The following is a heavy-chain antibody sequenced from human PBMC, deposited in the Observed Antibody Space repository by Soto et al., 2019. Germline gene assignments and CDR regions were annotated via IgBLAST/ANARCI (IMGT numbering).Heavy chain of an antibody. J-gene: IGHJ6*02. V-gene: IGHV3-30-3*01. Sequence: QVQLVESGGGVVQPGRSLRLSCAASGFTFSSYAMHWVRQAPGKGLEWVAVISYDGSNKYYADSVKGRFTISRDNSKNTLYLQMNSLRAEDTAVYYCARDLPGGSSPYYYYGMDVWGQGTTVTVSS. CDR1: GFTFSSYA. CDR2: ISYDGSNK. CDR3: ARDLPGGSSPYYYYGMDV. D-gene: IGHD2-2*01.